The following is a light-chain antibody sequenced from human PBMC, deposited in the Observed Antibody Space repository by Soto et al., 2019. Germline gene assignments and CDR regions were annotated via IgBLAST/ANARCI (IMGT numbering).Light chain of an antibody. CDR2: DVE. CDR1: SSDVGGYNY. J-gene: IGLJ2*01. V-gene: IGLV2-8*01. CDR3: SSYTTYTTVI. Sequence: QSVLTQPPSASGSPGQSVTISCTGSSSDVGGYNYVSWYQQYPGKAPKLMIYDVEKRPSGVPDRFSGSKSGNTASLTVSGLQAEDEADYYCSSYTTYTTVIFGGGTKLTVL.